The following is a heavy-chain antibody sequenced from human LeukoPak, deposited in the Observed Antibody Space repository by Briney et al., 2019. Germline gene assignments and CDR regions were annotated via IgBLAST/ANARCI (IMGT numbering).Heavy chain of an antibody. CDR3: ARDSCSSTSCYTWGYYYYGMDV. Sequence: GGSLRLSCAASGFTFSSYEMNWVRQAPGKGLEWVSYISSSGSTIYYADSVKGRSTISRDNAKNSLYLQMNSLRAEDTAVCYCARDSCSSTSCYTWGYYYYGMDVWGQGTTVTVSS. V-gene: IGHV3-48*03. CDR1: GFTFSSYE. CDR2: ISSSGSTI. J-gene: IGHJ6*02. D-gene: IGHD2-2*02.